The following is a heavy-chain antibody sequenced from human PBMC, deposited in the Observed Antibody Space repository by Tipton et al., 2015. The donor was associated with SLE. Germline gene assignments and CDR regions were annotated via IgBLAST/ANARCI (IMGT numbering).Heavy chain of an antibody. Sequence: TLSLTCAVYGGSFSGYYWSWIRQPPGKGLEWIGEINHSGSTNYNPSLKSRVTISVDTSKNQFSLKLSSVTAADTAVYYCARISGSSSNFDYWGQGTLVTVPS. CDR2: INHSGST. V-gene: IGHV4-34*01. CDR3: ARISGSSSNFDY. CDR1: GGSFSGYY. J-gene: IGHJ4*02. D-gene: IGHD6-6*01.